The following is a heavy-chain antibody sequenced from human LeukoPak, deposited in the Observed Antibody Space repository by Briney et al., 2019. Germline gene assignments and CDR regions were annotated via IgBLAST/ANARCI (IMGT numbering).Heavy chain of an antibody. V-gene: IGHV4-59*01. J-gene: IGHJ3*02. CDR2: IYYSGST. D-gene: IGHD5-12*01. CDR1: GGSISSYY. CDR3: AQAKSGYDPLEAFDI. Sequence: SETLSLTCTVSGGSISSYYWSWVRQPPGKGLEWIGYIYYSGSTNYNPSLKSRVTISVDTSKNQFSLKLSSVTAADTAVYYCAQAKSGYDPLEAFDIWGQGTMVTVSS.